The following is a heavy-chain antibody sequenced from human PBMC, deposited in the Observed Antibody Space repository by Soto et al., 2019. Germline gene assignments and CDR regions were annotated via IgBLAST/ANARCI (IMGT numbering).Heavy chain of an antibody. CDR3: ARGKKHVLRFLEWSSPYGMDV. J-gene: IGHJ6*02. Sequence: WETLSLTCAVYGGSFSGYYWSWIRQPPGKGLEWIGEINHSGSTNYNPSLKSRVTISVDTSKNQFSLKLSSVTAADTAVYYCARGKKHVLRFLEWSSPYGMDVWGQGTTVTVSS. D-gene: IGHD3-3*01. CDR1: GGSFSGYY. CDR2: INHSGST. V-gene: IGHV4-34*01.